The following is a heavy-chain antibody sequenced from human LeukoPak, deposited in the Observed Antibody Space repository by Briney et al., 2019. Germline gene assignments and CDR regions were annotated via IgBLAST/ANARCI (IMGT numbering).Heavy chain of an antibody. Sequence: ASVKVSCKASGYTFPSYDINWVRQATGQGLEWMGWMNPNSGNTGYAQKLQGRVTMTRNTSISTAYMELSSLRSEDTAVYYCARGRLDYDSSGYFSDYWGQGTLVTVSS. J-gene: IGHJ4*02. CDR2: MNPNSGNT. V-gene: IGHV1-8*02. CDR1: GYTFPSYD. CDR3: ARGRLDYDSSGYFSDY. D-gene: IGHD3-22*01.